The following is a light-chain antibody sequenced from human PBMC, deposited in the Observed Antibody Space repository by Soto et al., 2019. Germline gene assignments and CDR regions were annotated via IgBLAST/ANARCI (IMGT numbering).Light chain of an antibody. Sequence: EIVLTQSPGTLSLSPGERATLSCRASQSVSSSFLAWYQHKPGQAHRLIIYGAYSRATGIPDRFSGSGSGADFTLTISRLEPEDFAVYYCQHYGSSLWGFGPGTKVDIK. CDR1: QSVSSSF. V-gene: IGKV3-20*01. CDR3: QHYGSSLWG. CDR2: GAY. J-gene: IGKJ1*01.